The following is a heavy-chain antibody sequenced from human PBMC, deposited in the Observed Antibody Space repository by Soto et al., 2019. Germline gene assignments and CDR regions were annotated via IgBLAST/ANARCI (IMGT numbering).Heavy chain of an antibody. V-gene: IGHV3-21*01. CDR3: ARDYNYDSSGYYFGPKDAFDI. CDR1: GFTFSSYS. Sequence: GGSLRLSCAASGFTFSSYSMNWVRQAPGKGLEWVSSISSSSSYIYYADSVKGRFTISRDNAKNSLYLQMNSLRAEDTAVYYCARDYNYDSSGYYFGPKDAFDIWGQGTMVTVS. D-gene: IGHD3-22*01. J-gene: IGHJ3*02. CDR2: ISSSSSYI.